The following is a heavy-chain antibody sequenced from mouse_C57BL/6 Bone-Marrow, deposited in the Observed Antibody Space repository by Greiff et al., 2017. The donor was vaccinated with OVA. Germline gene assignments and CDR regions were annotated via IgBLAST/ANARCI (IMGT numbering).Heavy chain of an antibody. CDR2: IHPNSGST. V-gene: IGHV1-64*01. D-gene: IGHD1-1*01. Sequence: VQLQQPGAELVKPGASVKLSCKASGYTFTSYWMLWVKQRPGQGLEWIGMIHPNSGSTNYNEKFKSKATLTVDKSSSTAYMQLSSLTSEDSAVYYCARSRHYYGSSYWGQGTLVTVSA. CDR1: GYTFTSYW. J-gene: IGHJ3*01. CDR3: ARSRHYYGSSY.